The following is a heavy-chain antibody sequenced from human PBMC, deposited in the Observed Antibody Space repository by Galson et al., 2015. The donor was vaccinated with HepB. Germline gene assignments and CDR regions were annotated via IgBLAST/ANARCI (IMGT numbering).Heavy chain of an antibody. CDR2: IRSRSSYI. CDR1: GFTFSSYA. J-gene: IGHJ4*02. D-gene: IGHD1-7*01. V-gene: IGHV3-21*01. Sequence: SLRLSCAASGFTFSSYAMSWVRQAPGKGLEWASSIRSRSSYIYYADSVKGRFTISRDNAKNSLYLQMNSLRAEDTAVYYCARDVTGTLHFDYWGQGTLVTVSS. CDR3: ARDVTGTLHFDY.